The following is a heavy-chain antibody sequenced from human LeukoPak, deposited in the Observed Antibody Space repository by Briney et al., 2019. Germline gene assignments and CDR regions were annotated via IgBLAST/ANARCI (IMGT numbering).Heavy chain of an antibody. Sequence: SETLSLTCAVYGGSFSGYYWSWIRQPPGKGLEWIGEINHSGSTNYNPSLKSRVTISVDTSKNQFSLKLSSVTAADTAVYYCARGDYIWGSYRYRPYYFDYWGQGTLVTVSS. J-gene: IGHJ4*02. CDR1: GGSFSGYY. CDR2: INHSGST. CDR3: ARGDYIWGSYRYRPYYFDY. V-gene: IGHV4-34*01. D-gene: IGHD3-16*02.